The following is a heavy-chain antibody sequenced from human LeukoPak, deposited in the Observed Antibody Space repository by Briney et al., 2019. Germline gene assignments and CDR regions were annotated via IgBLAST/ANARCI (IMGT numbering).Heavy chain of an antibody. D-gene: IGHD3-22*01. CDR3: TRGGRQDYYDSSGYLDY. J-gene: IGHJ4*02. CDR1: GFTFGDYA. Sequence: PGGSLRLXCTASGFTFGDYAMSWFRQAPGKGLEWVGFIRSKAYGVTTEYAASVKGRFTISRDDSKSIAYLQMNSLKTEDTAVYYCTRGGRQDYYDSSGYLDYWGQGTLVTVSS. V-gene: IGHV3-49*03. CDR2: IRSKAYGVTT.